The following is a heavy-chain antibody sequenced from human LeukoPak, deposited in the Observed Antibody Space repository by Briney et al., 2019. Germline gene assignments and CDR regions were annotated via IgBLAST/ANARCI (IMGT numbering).Heavy chain of an antibody. J-gene: IGHJ4*02. D-gene: IGHD6-6*01. CDR1: GFTFSSYA. CDR3: ARHLSIAARPDFDY. CDR2: ISGSGGST. V-gene: IGHV3-23*01. Sequence: GGSLRLSCAASGFTFSSYAMSWVRQAPGKGLEWVSSISGSGGSTYYADSVKGRFTISRDNSKNTLYLQMNSLRAEDTAVYYCARHLSIAARPDFDYWGRGTLVTVSS.